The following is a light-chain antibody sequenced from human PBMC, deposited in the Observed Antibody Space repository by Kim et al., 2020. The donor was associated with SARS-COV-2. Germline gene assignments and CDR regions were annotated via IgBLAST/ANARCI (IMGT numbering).Light chain of an antibody. CDR3: SSRDSSGNHLI. J-gene: IGLJ2*01. CDR1: SLRTYY. V-gene: IGLV3-19*01. Sequence: ALGQTVRITCQGDSLRTYYTTGYQRKPGQAPVLVIYAGNNRPSGIPDRFSGSSSGDTASLTLTGAQAEDEAAYYCSSRDSSGNHLIFGGGTKVTVL. CDR2: AGN.